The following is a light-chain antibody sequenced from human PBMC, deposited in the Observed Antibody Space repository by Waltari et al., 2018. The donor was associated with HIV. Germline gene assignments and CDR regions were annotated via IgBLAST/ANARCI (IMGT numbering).Light chain of an antibody. CDR2: EVS. V-gene: IGLV2-14*01. Sequence: QSALTQPASVSGPPGKSITLSCIGPSSDIGANNFASWYQQRPGKAPKLMIYEVSDRPSGSSNRFSGSKSGITASLTISGLQADDEADYYCASYTRSGILLFGGGTRLTVL. CDR1: SSDIGANNF. J-gene: IGLJ2*01. CDR3: ASYTRSGILL.